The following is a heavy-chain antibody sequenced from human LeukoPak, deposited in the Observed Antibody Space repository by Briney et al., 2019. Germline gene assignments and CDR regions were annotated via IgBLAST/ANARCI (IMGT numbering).Heavy chain of an antibody. Sequence: SQTLSLTCTVSGGSISSGDYYWSRIRQPPGKGLEWIGYISYSGSTYYNPSLKSRVTISVDTSKNQFSLKLSSVTAADTAVYYCALGVWFGELSLDYWGQGTLVTVSS. J-gene: IGHJ4*02. V-gene: IGHV4-30-4*01. CDR2: ISYSGST. D-gene: IGHD3-10*01. CDR3: ALGVWFGELSLDY. CDR1: GGSISSGDYY.